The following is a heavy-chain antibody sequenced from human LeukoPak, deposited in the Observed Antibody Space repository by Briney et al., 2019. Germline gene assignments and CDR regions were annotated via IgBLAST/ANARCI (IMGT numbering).Heavy chain of an antibody. D-gene: IGHD1-1*01. V-gene: IGHV4-59*01. CDR2: IYYSGST. CDR3: ARTRVRAYDAFDI. Sequence: SETLSLTCTVSGGSISSYYWSWIRQPPGKGLEWIGYIYYSGSTNYNPSLKSRATISVDTSKNQFSLKLSSVTAADTAVYYCARTRVRAYDAFDIWGQGTMVTVSS. J-gene: IGHJ3*02. CDR1: GGSISSYY.